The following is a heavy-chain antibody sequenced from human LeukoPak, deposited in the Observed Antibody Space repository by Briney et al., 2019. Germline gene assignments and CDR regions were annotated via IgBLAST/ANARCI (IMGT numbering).Heavy chain of an antibody. CDR3: AKEGQYCSSTSCYPGGYYGMDV. CDR2: IPYDGSNK. V-gene: IGHV3-30*18. J-gene: IGHJ6*02. Sequence: PGGSLRLSCAASGFTFSSYGMHWVRQAPGKGLGWVAVIPYDGSNKYYADSVKGRFTISRDNSKNTLYLQMNSLRAEDTAVYYCAKEGQYCSSTSCYPGGYYGMDVWGQGTTVTVSS. CDR1: GFTFSSYG. D-gene: IGHD2-2*01.